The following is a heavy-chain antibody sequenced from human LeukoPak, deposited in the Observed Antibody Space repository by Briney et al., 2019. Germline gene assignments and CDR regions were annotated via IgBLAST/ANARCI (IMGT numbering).Heavy chain of an antibody. Sequence: SETLSLTCTVSGDSISSGSTTPYYWGWIRQPPGKGLEWIGIIYHSGRTYYNPSLKSRVTISVDTSKNQFSLRLNSVTAADTAVYYCARFDDNGDYFDYWGQGTLVTVSS. V-gene: IGHV4-39*01. D-gene: IGHD4-17*01. CDR3: ARFDDNGDYFDY. J-gene: IGHJ4*02. CDR2: IYHSGRT. CDR1: GDSISSGSTTPYY.